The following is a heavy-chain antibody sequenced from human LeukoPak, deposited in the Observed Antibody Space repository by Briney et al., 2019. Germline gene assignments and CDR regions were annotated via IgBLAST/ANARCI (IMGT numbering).Heavy chain of an antibody. CDR2: ILGSGGST. V-gene: IGHV3-23*01. CDR1: GFTFTTFS. J-gene: IGHJ4*02. Sequence: GGSLRLSCAPSGFTFTTFSIGWVRQPQGKGRGWVSSILGSGGSTYYADSVKGRFTISIDNSKNTLYLQMNSLRAEDTAVYYCAKDLYLYYGSGSYIHWGQGTLVTVSS. CDR3: AKDLYLYYGSGSYIH. D-gene: IGHD3-10*01.